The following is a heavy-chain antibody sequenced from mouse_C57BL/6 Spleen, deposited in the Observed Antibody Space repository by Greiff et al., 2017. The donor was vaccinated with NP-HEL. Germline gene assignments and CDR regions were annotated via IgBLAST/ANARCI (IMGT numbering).Heavy chain of an antibody. CDR1: GFTFSSYT. D-gene: IGHD1-1*01. V-gene: IGHV5-9*01. Sequence: EVKVEESGGGLVKPGGSLKLSCAASGFTFSSYTMSWVRQTPEKRLEWVATISGGGGNTYYPDSVKGRFTISRDNAKNTLYLQMSSLRSEDTALYYCARIPFTTVVADWYFDVWGPGTTVTVSS. CDR2: ISGGGGNT. J-gene: IGHJ1*01. CDR3: ARIPFTTVVADWYFDV.